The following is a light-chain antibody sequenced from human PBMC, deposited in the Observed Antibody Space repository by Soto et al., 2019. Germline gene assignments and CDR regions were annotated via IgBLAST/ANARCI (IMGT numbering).Light chain of an antibody. Sequence: EIVMTQSPATLSVSPGEGATLSCRASQSVRSSLAWYQQIPGQAPRLLIFDASTGATGIPARFSGSGSGTDFSLTISNLQPEDFAVYYCQQYNNWPLTFGGGTKVDIK. CDR3: QQYNNWPLT. CDR2: DAS. CDR1: QSVRSS. V-gene: IGKV3-15*01. J-gene: IGKJ4*01.